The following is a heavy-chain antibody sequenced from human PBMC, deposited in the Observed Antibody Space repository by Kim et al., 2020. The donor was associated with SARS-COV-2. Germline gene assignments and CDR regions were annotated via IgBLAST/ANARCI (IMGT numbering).Heavy chain of an antibody. CDR3: ARATSNMIHAFDI. J-gene: IGHJ3*02. D-gene: IGHD3-16*01. CDR1: GGSISSYY. CDR2: IYYSGST. V-gene: IGHV4-59*01. Sequence: SETLSLTCTVSGGSISSYYWSWIRQPPGKGLEWIGYIYYSGSTNYNPSLKSRVTISVDTSKNQFSLKLSSVTAADTAVYYCARATSNMIHAFDIWGQGTMVTVSS.